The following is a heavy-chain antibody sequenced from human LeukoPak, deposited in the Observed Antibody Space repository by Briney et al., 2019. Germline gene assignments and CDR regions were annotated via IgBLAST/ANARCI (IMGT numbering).Heavy chain of an antibody. V-gene: IGHV3-30-3*01. J-gene: IGHJ5*02. Sequence: GGSLRLSCAASGFTFSSYAMHWVRQAPGKGLEWVAVISYDGSNKYYADSVKGRFTISRDNSKNTLYLQMNSLRAEDTAVYYCASPYSYGHISGFDPWGQGTLVTVSS. CDR3: ASPYSYGHISGFDP. CDR2: ISYDGSNK. CDR1: GFTFSSYA. D-gene: IGHD5-18*01.